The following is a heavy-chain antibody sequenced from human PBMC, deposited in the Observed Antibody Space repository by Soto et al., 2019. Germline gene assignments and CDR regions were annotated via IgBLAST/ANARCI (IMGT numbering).Heavy chain of an antibody. CDR2: IYYSGST. V-gene: IGHV4-61*08. D-gene: IGHD5-18*01. Sequence: SETLSLTCTVSGGSVSGGAYYWTWIRQPPGKGLEWIGYIYYSGSTTYNPSLKSRVTISIDTSKNQFSLKLTSATAADTALYYCARDIRGYSRAFDYWGQGALVTVSS. CDR3: ARDIRGYSRAFDY. J-gene: IGHJ4*02. CDR1: GGSVSGGAYY.